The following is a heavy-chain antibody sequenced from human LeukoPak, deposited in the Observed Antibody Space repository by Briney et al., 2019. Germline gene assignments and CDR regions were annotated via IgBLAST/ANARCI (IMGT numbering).Heavy chain of an antibody. CDR1: GGSISSYY. J-gene: IGHJ3*02. CDR3: ARHCASGTCAFDI. D-gene: IGHD6-13*01. CDR2: IYYSGST. V-gene: IGHV4-59*08. Sequence: SETLSLTCTVSGGSISSYYWSWIRQPPGKGLEWIGYIYYSGSTNYNPPLKSRVTISVDTSKNQFSLKLSSVTAADTAVYYCARHCASGTCAFDIWGQGTMVTVSS.